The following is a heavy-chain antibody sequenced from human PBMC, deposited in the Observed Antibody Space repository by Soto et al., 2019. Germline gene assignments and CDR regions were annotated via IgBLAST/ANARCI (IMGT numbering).Heavy chain of an antibody. J-gene: IGHJ6*02. CDR1: GYTFTSYY. D-gene: IGHD6-13*01. Sequence: QVQLVQSGAEVKKPGASVKVSCKASGYTFTSYYMHWVRQSPGQGLEWMGIINPSGGSTSYAQKFQGRVTMTSGTSTSTVYMELSSLRSEDTAVYYCARDLRPSLYSSSWYAHSYHYGMDVWGQGTTVTVSS. V-gene: IGHV1-46*01. CDR3: ARDLRPSLYSSSWYAHSYHYGMDV. CDR2: INPSGGST.